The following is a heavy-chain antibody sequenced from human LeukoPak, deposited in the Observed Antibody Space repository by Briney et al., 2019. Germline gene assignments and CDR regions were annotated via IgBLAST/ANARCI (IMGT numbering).Heavy chain of an antibody. Sequence: SETLSLTCTVSGGSISSGDYYWSWIRQPPGKGLEWIGYIYYSGSTYYNPSLKSRVTISVDMSKNQFSLKLSSVTAADTAVYYCARDDGDYDYFDYWGQGTLVTVSS. CDR3: ARDDGDYDYFDY. V-gene: IGHV4-30-4*01. CDR2: IYYSGST. J-gene: IGHJ4*02. CDR1: GGSISSGDYY. D-gene: IGHD4-17*01.